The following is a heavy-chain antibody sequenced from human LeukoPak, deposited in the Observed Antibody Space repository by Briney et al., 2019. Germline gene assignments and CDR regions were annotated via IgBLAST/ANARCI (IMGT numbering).Heavy chain of an antibody. CDR3: AQDLAWGAFDH. CDR2: ISPSGGGT. Sequence: GGSLRLSCAASGFTFSSYGMNWVRQAPGKGLEWVSGISPSGGGTYYADSVKGRFTISRDDSKNTLSLRMNSLRVEDTAVYYCAQDLAWGAFDHWGQGTLVTVSS. J-gene: IGHJ4*02. D-gene: IGHD7-27*01. CDR1: GFTFSSYG. V-gene: IGHV3-23*01.